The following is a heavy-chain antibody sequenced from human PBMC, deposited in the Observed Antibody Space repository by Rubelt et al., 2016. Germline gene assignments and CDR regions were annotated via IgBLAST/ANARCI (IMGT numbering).Heavy chain of an antibody. D-gene: IGHD3-3*01. Sequence: QVQLQESGPGLVKPSETLSLTCTVSGGSISSYHWSWIRQPPGKGLEWIGYIYYSGSTNYNPSLKSRVTISVDTSKNQFSLKLSSVTAADTAVYYCARQGNYDFWSGYPLFDYWGQGTLVTVSS. CDR2: IYYSGST. CDR1: GGSISSYH. J-gene: IGHJ4*02. CDR3: ARQGNYDFWSGYPLFDY. V-gene: IGHV4-59*08.